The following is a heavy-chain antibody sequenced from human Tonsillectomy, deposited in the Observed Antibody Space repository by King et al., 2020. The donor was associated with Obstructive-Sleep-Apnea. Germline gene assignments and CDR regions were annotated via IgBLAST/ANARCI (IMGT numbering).Heavy chain of an antibody. CDR2: ISYDGGKK. CDR3: AKGGGYSGQEEIDY. Sequence: QVQLVESGGGVVQPGRSLRLSCAASGFTFSSFGIHWVRQAPGKGLEWVAVISYDGGKKYYADSAKGRFTISRDNSKNTLYLQMNSLIAEDTAVYYCAKGGGYSGQEEIDYWGQGTLVTVSS. J-gene: IGHJ4*02. CDR1: GFTFSSFG. D-gene: IGHD5-12*01. V-gene: IGHV3-30*18.